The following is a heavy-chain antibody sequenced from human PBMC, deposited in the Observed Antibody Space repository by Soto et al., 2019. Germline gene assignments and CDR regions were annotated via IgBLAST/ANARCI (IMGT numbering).Heavy chain of an antibody. CDR2: ISYDGSNK. D-gene: IGHD3-9*01. J-gene: IGHJ3*02. CDR1: GFTFSSYA. CDR3: ARGRHILTGYYLADAFEI. Sequence: GGSLRLSCAASGFTFSSYAMHWVRQAPGKGLEWVAVISYDGSNKYYADSVKGRFTISRDNSKNTLYLQMNSLRAEDTAVYYCARGRHILTGYYLADAFEIWGQGTMVTVSS. V-gene: IGHV3-30-3*01.